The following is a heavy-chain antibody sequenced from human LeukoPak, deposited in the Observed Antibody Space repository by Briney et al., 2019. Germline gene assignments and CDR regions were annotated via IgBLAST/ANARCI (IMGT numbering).Heavy chain of an antibody. CDR3: ARGTSGELPPNSDY. V-gene: IGHV4-39*07. D-gene: IGHD1-26*01. CDR1: GGSISSSSFY. J-gene: IGHJ4*02. CDR2: ISYSGST. Sequence: PSETLSLTCSVSGGSISSSSFYWGWIRHPPGKGLEWIGSISYSGSTYYNPSLKSRVTISVDTSKNQFSLKLRSVTAADTAVYYCARGTSGELPPNSDYWGQGTLVTVSS.